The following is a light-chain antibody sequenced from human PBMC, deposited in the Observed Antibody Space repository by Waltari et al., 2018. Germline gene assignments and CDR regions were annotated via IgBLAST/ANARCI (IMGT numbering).Light chain of an antibody. CDR2: DAS. CDR3: QQSYSTQYT. CDR1: QSVSSY. Sequence: IVLTQSPATLSLSPGERATLSCRASQSVSSYFAWYQQKPGQAPRLLIYDASNRATGIPARFSGSGSGTDFTLTISSLEPEDFATYYCQQSYSTQYTFGQGTKLEIK. V-gene: IGKV3-11*01. J-gene: IGKJ2*01.